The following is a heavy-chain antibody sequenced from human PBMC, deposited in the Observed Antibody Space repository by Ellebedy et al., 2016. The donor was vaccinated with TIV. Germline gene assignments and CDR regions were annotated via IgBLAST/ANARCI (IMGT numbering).Heavy chain of an antibody. CDR1: GFTFSSYA. CDR3: VKAWHSSSLYSNWFDP. D-gene: IGHD6-13*01. Sequence: GGSLRLSCSVSGFTFSSYAMHWVRQAPGKGLQYVSAISSNGVTTDYADSVEGRFTISRDNSKNTLYLQMRSLRPEDTAVYYCVKAWHSSSLYSNWFDPWGQGTLVIVSS. J-gene: IGHJ5*02. V-gene: IGHV3-64D*09. CDR2: ISSNGVTT.